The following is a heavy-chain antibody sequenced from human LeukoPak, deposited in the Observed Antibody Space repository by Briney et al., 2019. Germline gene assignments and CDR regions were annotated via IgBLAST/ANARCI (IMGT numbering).Heavy chain of an antibody. CDR2: IRYDGSNK. D-gene: IGHD3-10*01. V-gene: IGHV3-30*02. CDR3: ARGGSGNYYTLFDY. CDR1: GFTFSSYA. Sequence: PGGSLRLSCAVSGFTFSSYAMHWVRQAPGKGLEWVAFIRYDGSNKYYADSVKGRFTISRDNAKNSLHLQMNSLRAEDTAVYYCARGGSGNYYTLFDYWGQGTLVTVSS. J-gene: IGHJ4*02.